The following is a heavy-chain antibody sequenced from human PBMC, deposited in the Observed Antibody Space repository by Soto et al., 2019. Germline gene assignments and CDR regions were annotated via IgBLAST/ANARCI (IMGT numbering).Heavy chain of an antibody. CDR3: ARSSGGVLGIIIEGSIWLAH. J-gene: IGHJ5*02. V-gene: IGHV1-46*01. CDR1: AGSLTSYY. Sequence: XSVKVAGTVLAGSLTSYYIHWVRQAAGHGLEWMGIINPNGGSTRFAQTFQGRITMTTDTSTSTVYMELRSLKSEDTAVYYCARSSGGVLGIIIEGSIWLAHWRHGPLVPSP. CDR2: INPNGGST. D-gene: IGHD1-26*01.